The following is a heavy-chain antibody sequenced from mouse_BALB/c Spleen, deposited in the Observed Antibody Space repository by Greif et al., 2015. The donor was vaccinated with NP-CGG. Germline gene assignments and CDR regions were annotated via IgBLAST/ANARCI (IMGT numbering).Heavy chain of an antibody. Sequence: QVQLQQSGAELMKPGASVKISCKATGYTFSGYWIEWVKQRPGHGLEWIGEILPGSGSTNYNEKFKGKATFTADTSSNTAYMQLSSLTSEDSAVYYCAGGDPYYYGSSYAMDYWGQGTSVTVSS. D-gene: IGHD1-1*01. J-gene: IGHJ4*01. CDR2: ILPGSGST. CDR1: GYTFSGYW. V-gene: IGHV1-9*01. CDR3: AGGDPYYYGSSYAMDY.